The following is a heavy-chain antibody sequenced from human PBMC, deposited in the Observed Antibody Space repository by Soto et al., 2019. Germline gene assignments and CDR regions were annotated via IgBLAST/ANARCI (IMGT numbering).Heavy chain of an antibody. V-gene: IGHV4-59*12. J-gene: IGHJ4*02. CDR1: GGSISSYY. CDR3: ARDGTRGYRQALGY. D-gene: IGHD2-15*01. Sequence: PSETLSLTCTVSGGSISSYYWSWTRQPPGKGLEWIGYIYYSGSTNYNPSLKSRVTISVDTSKNQFSLKLSSVTAADTAVYYCARDGTRGYRQALGYWGQGTLVTVS. CDR2: IYYSGST.